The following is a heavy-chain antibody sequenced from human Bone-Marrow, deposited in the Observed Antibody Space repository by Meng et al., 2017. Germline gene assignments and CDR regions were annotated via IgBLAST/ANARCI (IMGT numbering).Heavy chain of an antibody. J-gene: IGHJ5*02. D-gene: IGHD3-10*01. CDR3: AKEVHASGTSP. CDR1: VFTFSNYW. V-gene: IGHV3-74*01. Sequence: VELVESGGESVPPGGTLRLSCASSVFTFSNYWMHWVRQVPGKGLVWISRINTDGSATSYADSVKGRFTISRDNTKYTLYLQMNSLRVEDTAVYYCAKEVHASGTSPWGQGTLVTVSS. CDR2: INTDGSAT.